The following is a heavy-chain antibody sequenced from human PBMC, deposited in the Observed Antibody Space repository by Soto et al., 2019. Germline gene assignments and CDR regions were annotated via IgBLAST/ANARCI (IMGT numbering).Heavy chain of an antibody. D-gene: IGHD6-25*01. Sequence: PGGSLRLSCVASGFTLRTSGMHWVRQAPSKGLEXVXXXSXDXXXQXXXXSVKGRFTISRDNSKNMLYLQMNSLRADDSAVYFCAKDSSAAFDYWGQGTVVTVSS. V-gene: IGHV3-30*18. CDR3: AKDSSAAFDY. CDR1: GFTLRTSG. J-gene: IGHJ4*02. CDR2: XSXDXXXQ.